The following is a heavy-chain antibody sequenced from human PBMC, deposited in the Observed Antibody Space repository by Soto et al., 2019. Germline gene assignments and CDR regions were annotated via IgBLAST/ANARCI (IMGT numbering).Heavy chain of an antibody. J-gene: IGHJ6*02. CDR1: GFSLSTSGMC. D-gene: IGHD6-13*01. Sequence: SGPTLANPPQTLTLTCTFSGFSLSTSGMCVSWIRQPPGKALEWLALIDWDDDKYYSTSLKTRLTITKDTSKNQVVLTMTNIDPVDTATYYCAPPRTRRLSYSGYGMDVWGQGTTVTVSS. CDR2: IDWDDDK. V-gene: IGHV2-70*01. CDR3: APPRTRRLSYSGYGMDV.